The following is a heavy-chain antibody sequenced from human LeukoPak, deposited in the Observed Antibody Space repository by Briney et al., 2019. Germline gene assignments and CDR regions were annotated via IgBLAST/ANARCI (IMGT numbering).Heavy chain of an antibody. V-gene: IGHV3-53*01. J-gene: IGHJ4*02. Sequence: GGSLRLSCAASGFTVSNNYISWVRQAPGKGLEWVSVIYSGGSTKYADSVKARFTISRDNSKNTVYLQMNSLRADDTAVYYCAIATLDNWGQGTLVTVSS. CDR3: AIATLDN. CDR2: IYSGGST. CDR1: GFTVSNNY.